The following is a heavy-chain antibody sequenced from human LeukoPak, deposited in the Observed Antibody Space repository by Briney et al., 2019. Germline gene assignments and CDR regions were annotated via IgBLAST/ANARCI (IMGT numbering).Heavy chain of an antibody. J-gene: IGHJ3*01. Sequence: GGSLRVSCVASGFTFSTFAMTWVRQAPGKGLEWVSSIGGSGSNPNYADSVRGRFTTSRDNSKNTLYLQMNRLTAEDTAVYYCGRDPNGGYVGAFEFWGQGTLVSVS. CDR2: IGGSGSNP. V-gene: IGHV3-23*01. CDR1: GFTFSTFA. CDR3: GRDPNGGYVGAFEF. D-gene: IGHD5-12*01.